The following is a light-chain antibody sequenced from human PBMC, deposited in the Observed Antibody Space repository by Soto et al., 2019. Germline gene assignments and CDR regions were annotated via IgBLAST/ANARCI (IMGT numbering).Light chain of an antibody. CDR3: QQADSSLYS. J-gene: IGKJ2*03. V-gene: IGKV3-20*01. Sequence: EIVLTQSPGTLSLSPGERATLSCRASQSVSSSYLAWYQHKPGQAPRLLIYGASSRPGGIPDRFSGSGSGTDFTLTISRLEPEDLAVYYCQQADSSLYSFGQGTKLEI. CDR1: QSVSSSY. CDR2: GAS.